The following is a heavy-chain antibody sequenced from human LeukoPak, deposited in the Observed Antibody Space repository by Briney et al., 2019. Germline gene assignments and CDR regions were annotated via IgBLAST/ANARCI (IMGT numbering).Heavy chain of an antibody. J-gene: IGHJ4*02. D-gene: IGHD6-13*01. V-gene: IGHV3-33*01. CDR1: GFIFSSFG. CDR2: IWYDGSNK. CDR3: ARGMGTSSSWGEY. Sequence: GGSLRLSCAGSGFIFSSFGIHWVRQAPGKGLEWAAVIWYDGSNKYYADSVKGRFTISRDNSKNTVYLQMNSLRAEDTAVYYCARGMGTSSSWGEYWGQGTLVTVST.